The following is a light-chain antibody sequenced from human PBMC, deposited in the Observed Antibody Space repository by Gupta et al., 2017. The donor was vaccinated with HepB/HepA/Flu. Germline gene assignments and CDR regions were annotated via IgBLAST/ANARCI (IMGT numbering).Light chain of an antibody. CDR3: VRYLVLGTWV. CDR1: SGSVSPSFF. CDR2: STN. V-gene: IGLV8-61*01. J-gene: IGLJ3*02. Sequence: QTVVTQEPSFSVSPGGTVTLTCGFKSGSVSPSFFPSWYQQTPGQAPRTLIFSTNTRSSGVPDRFSGSILGNKAALTITEAQADDESDYYCVRYLVLGTWVFGGGTKLTVL.